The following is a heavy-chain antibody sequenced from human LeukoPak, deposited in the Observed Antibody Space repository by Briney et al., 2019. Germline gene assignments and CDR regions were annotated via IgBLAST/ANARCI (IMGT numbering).Heavy chain of an antibody. J-gene: IGHJ5*02. CDR3: ARSSGYSSSGGLNWFDT. V-gene: IGHV4-39*01. D-gene: IGHD6-13*01. CDR1: GGSISSSSYY. Sequence: PSETLSLTCTVSGGSISSSSYYWGWIRQPPGKGLEWIGSIYYSGSTYYNPSLKSRATISVDTSKNQFSLKLSSVTAADTAVYCCARSSGYSSSGGLNWFDTWGQGTLVTVSS. CDR2: IYYSGST.